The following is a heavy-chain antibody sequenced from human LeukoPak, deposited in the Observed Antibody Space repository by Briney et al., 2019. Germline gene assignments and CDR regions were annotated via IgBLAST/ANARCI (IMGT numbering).Heavy chain of an antibody. J-gene: IGHJ4*02. Sequence: SETLSLTCTVSGGTISSYYWNWIRQPPGKGLEWIGYIHYSGSTKYNPSLKSRVTISVDTSKNQFSLKLSSVTAADTAVYYCARWYSSGWAFDYWGQGTLVTVSS. CDR2: IHYSGST. D-gene: IGHD6-19*01. CDR1: GGTISSYY. V-gene: IGHV4-59*08. CDR3: ARWYSSGWAFDY.